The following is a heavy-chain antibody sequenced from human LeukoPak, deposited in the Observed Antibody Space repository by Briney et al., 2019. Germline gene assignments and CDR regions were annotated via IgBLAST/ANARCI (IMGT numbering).Heavy chain of an antibody. J-gene: IGHJ5*02. Sequence: TPGGSLRLSCAASGFTFSSYWMNWARQAPGKGLEWVSSISSSSSYIYYADSVKGRCTISRDNAKNSLYLQMNSLRAEDTAVYYCASFFGWFDPWGQGTLVTVSS. CDR1: GFTFSSYW. V-gene: IGHV3-21*01. CDR2: ISSSSSYI. CDR3: ASFFGWFDP. D-gene: IGHD2/OR15-2a*01.